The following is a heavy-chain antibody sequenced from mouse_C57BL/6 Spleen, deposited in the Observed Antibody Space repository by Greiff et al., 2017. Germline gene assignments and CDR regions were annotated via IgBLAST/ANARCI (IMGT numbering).Heavy chain of an antibody. CDR2: IYWDDDK. J-gene: IGHJ4*01. D-gene: IGHD1-1*01. CDR3: ARYGSFYAMDY. V-gene: IGHV8-12*01. Sequence: QVTLKVSGPGILQPSPTLSLTCSFSGFSLSTSGMGVSWIRQPPGKGLVWLAHIYWDDDKHYNPSLKSQLTISKDTSRNQVFLKITSVDTADTATYYCARYGSFYAMDYWGQGTSVTVSS. CDR1: GFSLSTSGMG.